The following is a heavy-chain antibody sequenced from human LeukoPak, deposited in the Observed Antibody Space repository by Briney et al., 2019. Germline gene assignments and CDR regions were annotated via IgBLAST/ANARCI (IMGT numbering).Heavy chain of an antibody. D-gene: IGHD3-3*01. CDR3: ARFWSAFDY. CDR2: IYHSGTT. V-gene: IGHV4-59*01. J-gene: IGHJ4*02. CDR1: GGSMSDYK. Sequence: PSETLSLTCTVTGGSMSDYKWSWIRQSPGKGLEWIGYIYHSGTTNYNPSLKSRVAISIDRSKSQFSLNLSSVTPADTAVYYCARFWSAFDYWGQGALATVSS.